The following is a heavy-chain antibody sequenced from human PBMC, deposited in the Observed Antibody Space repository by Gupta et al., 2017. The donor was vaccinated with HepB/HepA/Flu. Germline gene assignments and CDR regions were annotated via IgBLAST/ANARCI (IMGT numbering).Heavy chain of an antibody. CDR1: VVSITCNNYY. CDR2: IYSSGST. D-gene: IGHD4-11*01. CDR3: ARHGLDYSGLYYYYMDV. J-gene: IGHJ6*03. Sequence: QLQLQESDPGLVKPSQTLSLTCTVSVVSITCNNYYWGWFRHPPGKGLEWIGNIYSSGSTYYNPSLKSRVTISVDTSKNQVSLRLSSETASDTAVYYCARHGLDYSGLYYYYMDVWGKGTTVTVAS. V-gene: IGHV4-39*01.